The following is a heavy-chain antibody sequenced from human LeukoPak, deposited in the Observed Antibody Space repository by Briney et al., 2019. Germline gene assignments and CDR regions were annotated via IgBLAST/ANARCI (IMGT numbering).Heavy chain of an antibody. CDR1: GGSISSGGYY. V-gene: IGHV4-31*03. J-gene: IGHJ5*02. CDR2: IYYSGST. CDR3: ARDGASAVRRSGSSVAWFDP. D-gene: IGHD6-6*01. Sequence: PSQTLSLTCTVSGGSISSGGYYWSWIRQHPGKGLEWIGYIYYSGSTYYNPSLKSRVTISVDTSKDQFSLKLSSVTAADTAVYYCARDGASAVRRSGSSVAWFDPWGQGTLVTVSS.